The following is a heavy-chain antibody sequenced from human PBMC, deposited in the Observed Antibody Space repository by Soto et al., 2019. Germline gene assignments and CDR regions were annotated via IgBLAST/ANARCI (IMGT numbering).Heavy chain of an antibody. CDR3: TYEGRPLDFDY. CDR2: IKSKTDGGTT. J-gene: IGHJ4*02. D-gene: IGHD3-3*01. V-gene: IGHV3-15*01. Sequence: PGGSLRLSCAASGFTFSNAWMSWVRQAPGKGLEWVGRIKSKTDGGTTDYAAPVKDRFTISRDDSKNTLYLQMNSLKTEDTAVYYCTYEGRPLDFDYWGQGTLVTVSS. CDR1: GFTFSNAW.